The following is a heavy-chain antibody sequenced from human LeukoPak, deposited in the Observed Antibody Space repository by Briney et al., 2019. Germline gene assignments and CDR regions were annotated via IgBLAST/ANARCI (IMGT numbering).Heavy chain of an antibody. CDR3: ARDRSTRSYYYYMDV. CDR2: IIPIFGTA. J-gene: IGHJ6*03. Sequence: SVKVSCKASGGTFSSYAISWVRQAPGQGLEWMGGIIPIFGTANYAQKFQGRVTITADESTSTAYMELSRLRSDDTAAYYCARDRSTRSYYYYMDVWGKGTTVTVSS. V-gene: IGHV1-69*01. D-gene: IGHD2-2*01. CDR1: GGTFSSYA.